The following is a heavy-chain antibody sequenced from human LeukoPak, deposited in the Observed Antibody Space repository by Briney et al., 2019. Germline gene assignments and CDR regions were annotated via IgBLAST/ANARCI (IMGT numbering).Heavy chain of an antibody. CDR3: ARDNSVEDTAWWFDP. Sequence: TSETLSLTCTVSGGSISSRSYYWGWIRQPPGKGLEWIGSMYYSGSTYYNASLKSRVTISVDTSKNQFSLKLSSVTAADTAVYYCARDNSVEDTAWWFDPWGQGTLVTVSS. V-gene: IGHV4-39*02. CDR1: GGSISSRSYY. CDR2: MYYSGST. J-gene: IGHJ5*02. D-gene: IGHD4-23*01.